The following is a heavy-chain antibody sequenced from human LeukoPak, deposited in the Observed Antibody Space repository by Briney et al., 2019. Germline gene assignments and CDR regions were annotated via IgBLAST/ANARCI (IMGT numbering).Heavy chain of an antibody. Sequence: ASVKVSCKSSGFPFGSYGISWVRQAPGEGLEWMGWISAYNGGTNYAQKFQGRVTMTRDTSISTAYMELSRLRSDDTAVYYCARGYDSSGYYLGYWGQGTLVTVSS. J-gene: IGHJ4*02. CDR1: GFPFGSYG. CDR3: ARGYDSSGYYLGY. V-gene: IGHV1-18*01. CDR2: ISAYNGGT. D-gene: IGHD3-22*01.